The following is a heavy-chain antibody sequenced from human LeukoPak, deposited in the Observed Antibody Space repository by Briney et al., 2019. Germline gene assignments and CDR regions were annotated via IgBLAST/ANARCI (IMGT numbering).Heavy chain of an antibody. D-gene: IGHD2-15*01. CDR3: ARDAGSHHDAFDI. V-gene: IGHV4-30-4*01. CDR1: GGSMSSGDYY. Sequence: SQTLSLTCTVSGGSMSSGDYYWRWIRQPPGKGLEWSGYIYYSGSTYYNTSLKSRVTISVDTSKNQFSLKLSSVTAADTAVYYCARDAGSHHDAFDIWGQGTMVTVSS. CDR2: IYYSGST. J-gene: IGHJ3*02.